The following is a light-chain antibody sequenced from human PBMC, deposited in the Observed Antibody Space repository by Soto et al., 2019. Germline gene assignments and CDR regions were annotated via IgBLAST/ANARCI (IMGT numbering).Light chain of an antibody. Sequence: DIQMTQSPSTLSASVGDRVTITCRASQSISSWLAWYQQKPGKAPKLLIFKASSLESGVPSRFSGSGSGTDFTLTISSLQSEDFAVYYCQQYNNWPPCTFGQGTKVDIK. CDR2: KAS. CDR1: QSISSW. CDR3: QQYNNWPPCT. J-gene: IGKJ1*01. V-gene: IGKV1-5*03.